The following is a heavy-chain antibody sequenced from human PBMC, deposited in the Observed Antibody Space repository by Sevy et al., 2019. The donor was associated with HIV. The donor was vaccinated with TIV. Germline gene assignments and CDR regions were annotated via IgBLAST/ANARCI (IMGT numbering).Heavy chain of an antibody. CDR1: GFTFSSYS. CDR3: ARKMELLVPDY. V-gene: IGHV3-48*01. J-gene: IGHJ4*02. CDR2: ISRSSSTI. D-gene: IGHD2-21*02. Sequence: GGSLRLSCAASGFTFSSYSMNWVRQAPGKGLEWVSYISRSSSTIYYVDSVKGRFTISRDNAKNSLYLQMNSLRAEDTAVYYCARKMELLVPDYWGQGTLVTVSS.